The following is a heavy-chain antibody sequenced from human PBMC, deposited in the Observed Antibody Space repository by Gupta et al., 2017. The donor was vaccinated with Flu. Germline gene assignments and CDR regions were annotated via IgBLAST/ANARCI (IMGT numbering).Heavy chain of an antibody. CDR3: ARGRGGAEGIAAADEDY. J-gene: IGHJ4*02. D-gene: IGHD6-13*01. CDR1: GYTFTSYD. Sequence: QVQLVQSGAEVKKPGASVKVSCKASGYTFTSYDINWVRQATGQGLEWMGWMNPNSGNTGYAQKFQGRVTMTRNTSISTAYMELSSLRSEDTAVYYCARGRGGAEGIAAADEDYWGQGTLVTVSS. CDR2: MNPNSGNT. V-gene: IGHV1-8*01.